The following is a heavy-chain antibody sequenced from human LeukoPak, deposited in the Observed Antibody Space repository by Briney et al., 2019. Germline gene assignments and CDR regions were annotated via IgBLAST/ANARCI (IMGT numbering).Heavy chain of an antibody. D-gene: IGHD6-19*01. J-gene: IGHJ4*02. CDR3: ARHSQWLATAAFGY. Sequence: ETLSLTCAVSGGSISSSNWWSWVRQPPGKGLEWIGEIYHSGSTNYNPSLKSRVIISVDKSKNQFSLKLTSVTAADTAVYYCARHSQWLATAAFGYWGQGTLVTVSS. V-gene: IGHV4-4*02. CDR1: GGSISSSNW. CDR2: IYHSGST.